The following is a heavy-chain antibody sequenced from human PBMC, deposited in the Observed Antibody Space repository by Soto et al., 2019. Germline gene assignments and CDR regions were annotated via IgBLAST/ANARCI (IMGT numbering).Heavy chain of an antibody. CDR3: AKDSHYDILTGYLDY. CDR2: ISYDGSNK. V-gene: IGHV3-30*18. Sequence: GGSLRLSCAASGFTFSSYGMHWVRQAPGKGLEWVAVISYDGSNKYYADSVKGRFTISRDNSKNTLYLQMTSLRAEDTAVYYCAKDSHYDILTGYLDYWGQGTLVTVSS. D-gene: IGHD3-9*01. J-gene: IGHJ4*02. CDR1: GFTFSSYG.